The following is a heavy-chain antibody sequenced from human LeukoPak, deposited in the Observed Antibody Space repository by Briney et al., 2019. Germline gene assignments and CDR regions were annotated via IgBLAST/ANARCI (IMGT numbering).Heavy chain of an antibody. CDR2: IYYSGST. CDR1: GGSISSHY. Sequence: SETLSLTCTVSGGSISSHYWSWIRQPPGKGLEWIGYIYYSGSTNYNPSLKSRVTISVDTSKNQFSLKLSSVTAPNPAVHYCAGKSEKHNFDFWGPGTLVTVSS. V-gene: IGHV4-59*11. J-gene: IGHJ4*02. CDR3: AGKSEKHNFDF.